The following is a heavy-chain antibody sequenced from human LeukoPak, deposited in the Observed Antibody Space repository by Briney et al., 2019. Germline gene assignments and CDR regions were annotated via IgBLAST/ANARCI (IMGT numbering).Heavy chain of an antibody. D-gene: IGHD4-17*01. Sequence: GGSLRLSCAASGFTFSSYAMSWVRQAPGKGLEWVSDISGSGGSGRTYYADSVKGRFTISRDNSKNTLYLQMNSLRAEDTAVYYCARDRSFGDYEPIDYWGQGTLVTVSS. CDR3: ARDRSFGDYEPIDY. V-gene: IGHV3-23*01. J-gene: IGHJ4*02. CDR1: GFTFSSYA. CDR2: ISGSGGSGRT.